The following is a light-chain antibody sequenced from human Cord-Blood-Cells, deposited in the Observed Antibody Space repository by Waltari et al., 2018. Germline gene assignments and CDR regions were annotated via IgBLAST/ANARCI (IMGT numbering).Light chain of an antibody. Sequence: QSALTQPASVSGSPGQSITISCTGTTSDVGGYNYVPWYQQHPGKAPKLMIYDGRNRPSGVSNRFSGSKSGNTASLTISGLQAEDEADYYCSSYTSSSTLWVFGGGTKLTVL. J-gene: IGLJ3*02. CDR1: TSDVGGYNY. CDR3: SSYTSSSTLWV. CDR2: DGR. V-gene: IGLV2-14*01.